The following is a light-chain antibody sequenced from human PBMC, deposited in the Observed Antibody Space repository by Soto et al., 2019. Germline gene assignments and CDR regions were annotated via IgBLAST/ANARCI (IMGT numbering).Light chain of an antibody. Sequence: DLQMTQSPSSLSASVGDRVTITCRASQTISTYLNWYQHKPGKAPKLLIYSASSLQSGVPSRFSGSGSGTDFTLTITSLQPEDFASYYCQQSYITPPTFGQGTKLQIK. V-gene: IGKV1-39*01. CDR1: QTISTY. J-gene: IGKJ2*01. CDR2: SAS. CDR3: QQSYITPPT.